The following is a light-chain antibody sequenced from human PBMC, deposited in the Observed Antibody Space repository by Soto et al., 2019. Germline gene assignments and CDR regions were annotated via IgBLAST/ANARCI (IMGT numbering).Light chain of an antibody. J-gene: IGKJ3*01. CDR1: QSVSSY. V-gene: IGKV3-11*01. CDR3: QQRSGFT. CDR2: DAS. Sequence: EIVLTQSPATLSLSPGERATLSCRASQSVSSYLAWYQQKPGQAPRLLFYDASNRATGIPARFSGSGSGTAFTLTISSLEPEDFAVYYCQQRSGFTFGPGTKVDIK.